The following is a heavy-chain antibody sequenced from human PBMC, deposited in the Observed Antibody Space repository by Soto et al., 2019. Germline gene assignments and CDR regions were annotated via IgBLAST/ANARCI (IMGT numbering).Heavy chain of an antibody. CDR3: ARHHGPTTSENWFDP. CDR2: ISTYSGDT. Sequence: ASVKVSCKASGYTFFTYDISWVRQAPGQGLEWMGWISTYSGDTKYAQKFQGRVTMTTDTSTTTAYLELRSLRSDNTAVYYCARHHGPTTSENWFDPWGQGTLVTVSS. D-gene: IGHD5-12*01. J-gene: IGHJ5*02. V-gene: IGHV1-18*01. CDR1: GYTFFTYD.